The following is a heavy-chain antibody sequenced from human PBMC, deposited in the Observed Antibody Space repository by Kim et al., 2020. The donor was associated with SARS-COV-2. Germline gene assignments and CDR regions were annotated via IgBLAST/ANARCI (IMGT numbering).Heavy chain of an antibody. J-gene: IGHJ4*02. V-gene: IGHV3-49*04. Sequence: GGSLRLSCTASGFTFGDYAMSWVRQAPGKGLEWVGFIRSKAYGGTTEYAASVKGRFTISRDDSKSIAYLQMNSLKTEDTAVYYCTRERDGGYSYGYYFDYWGQGTLVTVSS. D-gene: IGHD5-18*01. CDR2: IRSKAYGGTT. CDR1: GFTFGDYA. CDR3: TRERDGGYSYGYYFDY.